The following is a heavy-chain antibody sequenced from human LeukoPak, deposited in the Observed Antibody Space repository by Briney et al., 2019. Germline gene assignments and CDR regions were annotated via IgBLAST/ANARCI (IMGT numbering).Heavy chain of an antibody. CDR2: IYTSGST. D-gene: IGHD6-13*01. J-gene: IGHJ5*02. CDR3: ARDPRIAAAGNWFDA. CDR1: GGSISSYY. Sequence: SETLSLTCTVSGGSISSYYWSWIRQPAGKGLEWIGRIYTSGSTNYNPSLKSRVTMSVDTSKNQFSLKLSSVTAADTAVYYCARDPRIAAAGNWFDAWGQGTLVTVSS. V-gene: IGHV4-4*07.